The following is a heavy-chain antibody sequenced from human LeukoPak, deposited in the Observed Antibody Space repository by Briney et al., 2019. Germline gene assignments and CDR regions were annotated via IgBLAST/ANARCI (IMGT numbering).Heavy chain of an antibody. CDR2: ISSSSTI. CDR1: GFTFSSYS. D-gene: IGHD3-10*01. J-gene: IGHJ4*02. V-gene: IGHV3-48*01. CDR3: AREPRGAYFDY. Sequence: PGGSLRLSCAASGFTFSSYSMNWVRQAPGKGLEWVSYISSSSTIYYADSVKGRFTISRDNAKNSLYLQMNSLRAEDTAVYYCAREPRGAYFDYWGQGTLVTVSS.